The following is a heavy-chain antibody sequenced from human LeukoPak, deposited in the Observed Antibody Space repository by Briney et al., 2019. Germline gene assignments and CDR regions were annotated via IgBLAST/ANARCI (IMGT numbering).Heavy chain of an antibody. Sequence: SETPSLTCTVSGGSISSGDYYWSWIRQPPGKGLEWIGYIYYSGSTYYNPSLKSRVTISVDTSKNQFSLKLSSVTAADPAVYYCARIIVVPALYYFDYWGQGTLVTVSS. J-gene: IGHJ4*02. CDR1: GGSISSGDYY. CDR2: IYYSGST. V-gene: IGHV4-30-4*08. CDR3: ARIIVVPALYYFDY. D-gene: IGHD2-2*01.